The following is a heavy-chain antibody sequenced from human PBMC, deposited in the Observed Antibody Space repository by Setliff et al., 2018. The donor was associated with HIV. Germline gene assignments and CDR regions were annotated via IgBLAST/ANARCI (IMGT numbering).Heavy chain of an antibody. CDR2: IYYSGTT. V-gene: IGHV4-59*08. Sequence: PSETLSLTCTVSGGSISSYYWSWIRQPPGKGLEWIGYIYYSGTTNYNPSLKSRVNISVDTSKNQFSLKLSSVTAADTAVYYCARHVGYSSSSLDYWGQGTLVTVSS. CDR1: GGSISSYY. D-gene: IGHD6-6*01. J-gene: IGHJ4*02. CDR3: ARHVGYSSSSLDY.